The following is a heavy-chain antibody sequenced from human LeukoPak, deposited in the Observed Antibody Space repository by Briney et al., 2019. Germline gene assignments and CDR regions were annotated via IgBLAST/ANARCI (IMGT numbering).Heavy chain of an antibody. CDR3: ARLFYMATISGWFDP. Sequence: GESLKISCKGSGYSFTSYWIGWVRQMPGKGLEWMGIIYPGDSDTRYSPSFQGQVTISADKSISTAYLQWSSLKAPDTAMYYCARLFYMATISGWFDPWGQGTLVTVSS. J-gene: IGHJ5*02. D-gene: IGHD5-12*01. CDR2: IYPGDSDT. V-gene: IGHV5-51*01. CDR1: GYSFTSYW.